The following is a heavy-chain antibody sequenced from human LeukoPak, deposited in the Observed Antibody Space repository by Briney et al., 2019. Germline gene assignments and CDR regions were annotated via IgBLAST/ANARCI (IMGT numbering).Heavy chain of an antibody. CDR3: ARANSWNRFDY. Sequence: GGSLRLSCAASGFTVSSNYMSWVRQAPGKGLEWVSTIYGGGTTYYADSVKGRFTISRDNSKNTLYLQMNSLRAEDTAVYYYARANSWNRFDYWGQGTLVTVSS. V-gene: IGHV3-53*01. CDR2: IYGGGTT. D-gene: IGHD1-1*01. J-gene: IGHJ4*02. CDR1: GFTVSSNY.